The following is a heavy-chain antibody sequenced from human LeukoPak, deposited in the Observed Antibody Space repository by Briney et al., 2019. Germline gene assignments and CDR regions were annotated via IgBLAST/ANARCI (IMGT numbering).Heavy chain of an antibody. CDR1: GYIFTSYY. J-gene: IGHJ4*02. V-gene: IGHV1-46*01. CDR3: ARGSFKNYYDSSGQLDY. Sequence: GASVKVPCKASGYIFTSYYMHWVRQAPGQGLEWMGIINPSGGSTSYAQKFQGRVTMTRDTSTSTVYMELSSLRSEDTAVYYCARGSFKNYYDSSGQLDYWGQGTLVTVSS. D-gene: IGHD3-22*01. CDR2: INPSGGST.